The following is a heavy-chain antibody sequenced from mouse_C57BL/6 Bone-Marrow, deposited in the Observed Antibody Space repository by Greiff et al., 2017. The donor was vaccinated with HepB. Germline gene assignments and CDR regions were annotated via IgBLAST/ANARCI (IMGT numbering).Heavy chain of an antibody. CDR3: AREGFDYFDY. CDR1: GYSITSGYY. CDR2: ISYDGSN. V-gene: IGHV3-6*01. J-gene: IGHJ2*01. Sequence: EVKLMESGPGLVKPSQSLSLTCSVTGYSITSGYYWNWIRQFPGNKLEWMGYISYDGSNNYNPSLKNRISITRDTSKNQFFLKLNSVTTEDTATYYCAREGFDYFDYWGQGTTLTVSS.